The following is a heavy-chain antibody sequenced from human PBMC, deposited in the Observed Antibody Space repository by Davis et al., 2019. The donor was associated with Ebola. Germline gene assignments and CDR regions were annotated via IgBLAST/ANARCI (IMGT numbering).Heavy chain of an antibody. V-gene: IGHV3-74*03. CDR2: ISSDGSGP. Sequence: GESLKISCAASGFTFSNFWMHWVRQGPGKGLVWVSRISSDGSGPAYADSVKGRFTISRDNAKSTVYLQKNSLRAEDTAVYYCARSGGHSFGQNWGQGTLVTVSS. D-gene: IGHD5-18*01. CDR3: ARSGGHSFGQN. CDR1: GFTFSNFW. J-gene: IGHJ4*02.